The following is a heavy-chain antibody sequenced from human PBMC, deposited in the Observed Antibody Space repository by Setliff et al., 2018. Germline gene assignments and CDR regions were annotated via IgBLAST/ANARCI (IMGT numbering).Heavy chain of an antibody. Sequence: ASVKISCKASGYSFTSFGITWVRQAPGQGLEWMGWVSTYNGDTNYAQKFRGRVTMTTDISTSTVYMELRTLRSDDTAVYYCARRPIALAGYRKGAFDIWGQGTMVTVSS. D-gene: IGHD6-19*01. CDR1: GYSFTSFG. J-gene: IGHJ3*02. V-gene: IGHV1-18*01. CDR3: ARRPIALAGYRKGAFDI. CDR2: VSTYNGDT.